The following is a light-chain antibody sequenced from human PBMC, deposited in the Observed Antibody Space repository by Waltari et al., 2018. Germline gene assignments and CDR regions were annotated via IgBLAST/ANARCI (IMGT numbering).Light chain of an antibody. V-gene: IGLV1-44*01. Sequence: QSVVTQPPSASGTPGQRVTLSCSGSNSNIGSDIVNWYQQFPGTAPKLLLYANNQRPSVVPGRCSASRSGTSASLVISGLQSEDEADYYCATWDASLDTWVFGGGTKVTVL. CDR3: ATWDASLDTWV. CDR2: ANN. J-gene: IGLJ3*02. CDR1: NSNIGSDI.